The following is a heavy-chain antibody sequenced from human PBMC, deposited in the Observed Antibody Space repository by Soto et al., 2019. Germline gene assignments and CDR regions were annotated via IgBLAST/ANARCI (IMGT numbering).Heavy chain of an antibody. Sequence: GGSLRLSCAASGFTFSDHYMDWVRQAPGKGLEWVGRSRNRANSYTTEYAASVKGRFSISRDDSKNSVYLQMNSLKTEDTAVYYCVRGITISRGSHFDYWGQGTLVTVSS. CDR1: GFTFSDHY. D-gene: IGHD3-10*01. CDR2: SRNRANSYTT. J-gene: IGHJ4*02. CDR3: VRGITISRGSHFDY. V-gene: IGHV3-72*01.